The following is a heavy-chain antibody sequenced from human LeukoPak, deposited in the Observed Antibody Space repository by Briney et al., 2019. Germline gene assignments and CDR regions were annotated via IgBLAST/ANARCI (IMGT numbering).Heavy chain of an antibody. CDR3: STWTGLYDY. CDR2: IRSKTDGGTA. CDR1: GFTFSNAW. J-gene: IGHJ1*01. V-gene: IGHV3-15*01. D-gene: IGHD3-16*01. Sequence: GGSLRLSCAASGFTFSNAWMSWVRQAPGKGLDWVGRIRSKTDGGTADHAASVRGRFIISRDDSKNMLYLQMNSLKIEDAAVYYCSTWTGLYDYWGQGTLVTVSS.